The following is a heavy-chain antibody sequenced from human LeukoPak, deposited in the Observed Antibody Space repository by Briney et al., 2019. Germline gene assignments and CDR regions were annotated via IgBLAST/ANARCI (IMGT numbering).Heavy chain of an antibody. V-gene: IGHV3-15*01. CDR3: TAGYSSSSSFDY. CDR1: GFTFSSYA. D-gene: IGHD6-6*01. CDR2: IKSKTDGGTT. Sequence: GGSLRLSCAASGFTFSSYAMSWVRQAPGKGLEWVGRIKSKTDGGTTDYAAPVKGRFTISRDDSKNTLYLQMNSLKTEDTAVYYCTAGYSSSSSFDYWGQGTLVTVSS. J-gene: IGHJ4*02.